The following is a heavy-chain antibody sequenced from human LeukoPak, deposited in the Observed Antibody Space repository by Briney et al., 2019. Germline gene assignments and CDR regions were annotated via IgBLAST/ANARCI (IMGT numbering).Heavy chain of an antibody. CDR2: ISSSSYI. Sequence: GGSLRLSCAASGITFSSYSMNWVRQAPGKGLEWVSSISSSSYIYYADSVKGRFTISRDNAKNSLYLQMNSLRAEDTAVYYCARSVAAARDYWGQGTLVTVSS. D-gene: IGHD6-6*01. J-gene: IGHJ4*02. CDR3: ARSVAAARDY. CDR1: GITFSSYS. V-gene: IGHV3-21*01.